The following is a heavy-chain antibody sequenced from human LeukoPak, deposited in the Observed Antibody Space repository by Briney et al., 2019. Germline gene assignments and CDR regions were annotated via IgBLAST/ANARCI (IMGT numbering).Heavy chain of an antibody. CDR3: ARDMAVYYGSGIAFDP. CDR2: IIPIFGTA. D-gene: IGHD3-10*01. CDR1: GGTFSSYA. Sequence: SLVKVSCKASGGTFSSYAISWVRQAPAQGLEWMGWIIPIFGTANYAQKFQGRVTITADESTSTAYMELSSLRSEDTAVYYCARDMAVYYGSGIAFDPWGQGTLVTVSS. J-gene: IGHJ5*02. V-gene: IGHV1-69*01.